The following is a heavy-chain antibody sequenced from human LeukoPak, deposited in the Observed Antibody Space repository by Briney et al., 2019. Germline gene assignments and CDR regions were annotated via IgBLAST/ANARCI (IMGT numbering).Heavy chain of an antibody. J-gene: IGHJ6*03. D-gene: IGHD6-13*01. CDR2: XWYDGSNK. V-gene: IGHV3-33*01. CDR3: ARAAAGTHYYYYMDV. Sequence: GXGXXWXAXXWYDGSNKYYADSVKGRFTISRDNSKNTLYLQMNSLRAEDTAVYYCARAAAGTHYYYYMDVWGKGTTVTVSS.